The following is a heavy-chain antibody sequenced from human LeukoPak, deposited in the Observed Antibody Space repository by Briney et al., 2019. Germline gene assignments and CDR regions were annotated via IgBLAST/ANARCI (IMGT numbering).Heavy chain of an antibody. CDR3: ARGSSDSSGYYNWFDR. J-gene: IGHJ5*02. CDR1: GGSITSHY. D-gene: IGHD3-22*01. V-gene: IGHV4-59*11. Sequence: SETLSFTCTVSGGSITSHYWNWIRQPPGKGLEWIAFIHYSWSTNYNPSLKSRVIISIDTSKNQFSLKLTSVTAADTAVYYCARGSSDSSGYYNWFDRWGQGTLVTVSS. CDR2: IHYSWST.